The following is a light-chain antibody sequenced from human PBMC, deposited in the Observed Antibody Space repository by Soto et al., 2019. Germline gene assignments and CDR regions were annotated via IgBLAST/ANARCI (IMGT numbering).Light chain of an antibody. CDR1: SSNIGSNY. V-gene: IGLV1-47*01. Sequence: QSVLTQPPSASGTPGQRVTISCSGSSSNIGSNYVYWYQQLPGTAPKLLIYRNNQRPSGVPDRFSGSKSGTSASLDISGLRSEDEADYYCAAWDDSLSAHVVFGGGTKLTVL. CDR3: AAWDDSLSAHVV. CDR2: RNN. J-gene: IGLJ2*01.